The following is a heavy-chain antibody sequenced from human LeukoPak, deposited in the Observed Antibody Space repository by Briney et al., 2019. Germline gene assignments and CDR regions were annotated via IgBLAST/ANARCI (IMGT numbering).Heavy chain of an antibody. CDR3: AGGGLRAYYYGSGSYFDY. CDR1: GFTFSSYS. D-gene: IGHD3-10*01. J-gene: IGHJ4*02. V-gene: IGHV3-21*01. CDR2: ISSSSSYI. Sequence: PGGSLRLSCAASGFTFSSYSMNWVRQAPGKGLEWVSCISSSSSYIYYADSVKGRFTISRDNAKNSLYLQMNSLRAEDTAVYYCAGGGLRAYYYGSGSYFDYWGQGTLVTVSS.